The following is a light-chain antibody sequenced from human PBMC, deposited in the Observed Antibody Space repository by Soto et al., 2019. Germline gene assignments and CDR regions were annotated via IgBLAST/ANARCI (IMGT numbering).Light chain of an antibody. CDR3: HQYNKWPPIT. J-gene: IGKJ5*01. Sequence: EIVLTQSPGTLSLSQGERATLSCRASQSVSSSYLAWYQQKPGQAPRLLIYDASSRATGIPDRFSGSGSGTDFTLTISSLQSEDFAVYYCHQYNKWPPITFGQGTRLEIK. CDR1: QSVSSSY. V-gene: IGKV3-20*01. CDR2: DAS.